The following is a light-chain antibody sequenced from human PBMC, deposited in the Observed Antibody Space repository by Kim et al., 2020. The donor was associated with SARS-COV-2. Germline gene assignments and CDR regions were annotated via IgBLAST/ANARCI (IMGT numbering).Light chain of an antibody. V-gene: IGKV1-5*03. CDR1: QSISRW. Sequence: DVQMTQSPSTLSASIGDRVTITCRASQSISRWFAWYQQKPGKAPNLLIYRASSLESGVPSRFSGSGSGTEFTLTISSLQPDDVATYYCQQYSLIPRTFGQGTKLEI. CDR3: QQYSLIPRT. J-gene: IGKJ2*01. CDR2: RAS.